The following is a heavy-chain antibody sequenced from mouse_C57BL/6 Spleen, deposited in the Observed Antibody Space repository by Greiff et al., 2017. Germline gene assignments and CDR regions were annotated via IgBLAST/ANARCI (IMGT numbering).Heavy chain of an antibody. J-gene: IGHJ3*01. CDR2: ISSGSSTI. Sequence: EVMLVESGGGLVKPGGSLKLSCAASGFTFSDYGMHWVRQAPEKGLEWVAYISSGSSTIYYADTVKGRFTISRDNAKNTLFLQMTSLRSEDTAMYYCARPYYSNYFAYWRQGTLVTVSA. CDR1: GFTFSDYG. V-gene: IGHV5-17*01. CDR3: ARPYYSNYFAY. D-gene: IGHD2-5*01.